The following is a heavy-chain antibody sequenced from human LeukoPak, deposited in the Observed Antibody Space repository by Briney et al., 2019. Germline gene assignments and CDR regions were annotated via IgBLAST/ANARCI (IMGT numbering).Heavy chain of an antibody. CDR3: ARGGGSNYAGYYYYGMDV. V-gene: IGHV4-30-2*01. Sequence: PSETLSLTCAVSGGSISSGGYSWSWIRQPPGKGLEWIGYIYHSGSTYYNPSLKSRVTISVDRSKNQFSLKLSSVTAADTAVYYCARGGGSNYAGYYYYGMDVWGQGTTVTVSS. J-gene: IGHJ6*02. CDR2: IYHSGST. D-gene: IGHD4-11*01. CDR1: GGSISSGGYS.